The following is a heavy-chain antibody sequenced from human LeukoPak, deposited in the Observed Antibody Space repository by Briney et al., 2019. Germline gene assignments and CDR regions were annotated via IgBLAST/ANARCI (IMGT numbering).Heavy chain of an antibody. CDR2: ISSSSSTI. CDR3: ARGTGYCSGGSCGSY. V-gene: IGHV3-48*01. CDR1: GFTFSSYG. Sequence: PGGSLRLSCAASGFTFSSYGMNWVRQAPGKGLEWVSYISSSSSTIYYADSVKGRFTISRDNAKNSLYLQMNSLRAEDTAVYYCARGTGYCSGGSCGSYWGQGTLVTVSS. D-gene: IGHD2-15*01. J-gene: IGHJ4*02.